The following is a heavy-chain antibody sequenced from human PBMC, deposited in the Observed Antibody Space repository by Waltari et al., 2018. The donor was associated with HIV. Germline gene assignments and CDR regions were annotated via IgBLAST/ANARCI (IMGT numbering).Heavy chain of an antibody. CDR3: AREGVRGVRRLYYFDY. CDR2: IYYSGST. J-gene: IGHJ4*02. CDR1: GGSISSGGYY. Sequence: QVQLQESGPGLVKPSQTLSLTCTVSGGSISSGGYYWRWIRQHPGKGLEWIGYIYYSGSTYYNPSLKSRVTISVDTSKNQFSLKLSSVTAADTAVYYCAREGVRGVRRLYYFDYWGQGTLVTVSS. D-gene: IGHD3-10*01. V-gene: IGHV4-31*03.